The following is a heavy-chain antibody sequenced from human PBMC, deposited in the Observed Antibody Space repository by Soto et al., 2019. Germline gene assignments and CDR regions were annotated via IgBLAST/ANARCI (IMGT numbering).Heavy chain of an antibody. Sequence: ASVKVSCKASGYTFTSYDINWVRQATGQGFEWMGWMNPNSGNTGYAQKFQGRVTMTRNTSISTAYMELSSLRSEDTAVYYCARRGYSSSWYYYYYGMDVWGQGTTVTVSS. CDR2: MNPNSGNT. CDR3: ARRGYSSSWYYYYYGMDV. D-gene: IGHD6-13*01. V-gene: IGHV1-8*01. J-gene: IGHJ6*02. CDR1: GYTFTSYD.